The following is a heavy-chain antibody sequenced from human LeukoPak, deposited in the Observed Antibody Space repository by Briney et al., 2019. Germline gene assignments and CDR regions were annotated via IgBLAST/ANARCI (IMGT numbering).Heavy chain of an antibody. CDR1: GYTLTELS. CDR3: ATDLRGNPYFDY. Sequence: AAVKLSCKVSGYTLTELSMHWVRQAPGTGVEGVGGFDPEDGETIYAQKFQGRVTMTEDTSTDTAYMELSSLRSEDTAVYYCATDLRGNPYFDYWGQGPLVTVSS. CDR2: FDPEDGET. D-gene: IGHD4-23*01. V-gene: IGHV1-24*01. J-gene: IGHJ4*02.